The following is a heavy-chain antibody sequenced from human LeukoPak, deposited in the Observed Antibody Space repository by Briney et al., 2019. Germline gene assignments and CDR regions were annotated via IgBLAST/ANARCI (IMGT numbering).Heavy chain of an antibody. CDR3: AQIGIAESDVFYFDY. CDR2: ISYDGSNK. CDR1: GFTFSIYG. Sequence: PGGSLRLSCAASGFTFSIYGMHWVRQAPGKGLEWVAVISYDGSNKYYADSVKGRFTISRDNSKNTLYLQMNSLRAEDTAVYYCAQIGIAESDVFYFDYWGQGTLVTVSS. V-gene: IGHV3-30*18. D-gene: IGHD6-13*01. J-gene: IGHJ4*02.